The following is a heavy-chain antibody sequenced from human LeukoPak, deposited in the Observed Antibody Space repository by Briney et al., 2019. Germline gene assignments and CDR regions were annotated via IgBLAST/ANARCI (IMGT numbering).Heavy chain of an antibody. CDR1: GFAFSSDA. Sequence: PGGSLRLSCTASGFAFSSDAMNWVRQAPGKGLEWVSAISGSGGSTYYADSVKGRFTISRDNSKNTLYLQMNSLRAEDTAVYYCAKAGSRYDSNLGWGQGTLVTVSS. CDR2: ISGSGGST. CDR3: AKAGSRYDSNLG. D-gene: IGHD3-22*01. J-gene: IGHJ4*02. V-gene: IGHV3-23*01.